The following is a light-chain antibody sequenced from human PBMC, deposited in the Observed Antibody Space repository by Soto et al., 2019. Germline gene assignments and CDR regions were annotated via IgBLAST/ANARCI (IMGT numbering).Light chain of an antibody. CDR2: EVS. Sequence: QSVLTQPASVSGAPGQSITISCTGTSSDVGGHNYVSWYQRYPGKAPKRIIYEVSNRPSGVSHRFSGSKSGNTASLTISGLQAEDEADFYCSSYTSHSPHVIFGGGTQLTVL. V-gene: IGLV2-14*01. J-gene: IGLJ2*01. CDR1: SSDVGGHNY. CDR3: SSYTSHSPHVI.